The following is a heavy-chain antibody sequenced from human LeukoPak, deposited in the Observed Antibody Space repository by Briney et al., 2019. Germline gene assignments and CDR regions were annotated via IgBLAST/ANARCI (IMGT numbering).Heavy chain of an antibody. CDR2: IHPGDSDT. CDR3: ARQPLYSERYYWFDP. J-gene: IGHJ5*02. D-gene: IGHD1-26*01. V-gene: IGHV5-51*01. Sequence: GESLKISCKGSGYSFTSYWIGWVRQMPGKGLEYVGIIHPGDSDTRYSPSFQGQVTISVDKSITTAYLQWSSLKASDTAIYYCARQPLYSERYYWFDPWGQGTLVTVSS. CDR1: GYSFTSYW.